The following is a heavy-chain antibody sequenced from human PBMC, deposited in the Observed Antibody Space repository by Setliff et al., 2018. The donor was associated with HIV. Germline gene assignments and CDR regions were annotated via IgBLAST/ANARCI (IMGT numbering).Heavy chain of an antibody. Sequence: VKVSCKASGGTFSSYAISWVRQAPGQGLEWMGRIIPIFGTANYAQKFQGRVTITADKPTSTAYMELSSLRSEDTAVYYCARGHGGPRDRAFDIWGQGTMVTVSS. V-gene: IGHV1-69*06. CDR1: GGTFSSYA. D-gene: IGHD2-15*01. CDR2: IIPIFGTA. J-gene: IGHJ3*02. CDR3: ARGHGGPRDRAFDI.